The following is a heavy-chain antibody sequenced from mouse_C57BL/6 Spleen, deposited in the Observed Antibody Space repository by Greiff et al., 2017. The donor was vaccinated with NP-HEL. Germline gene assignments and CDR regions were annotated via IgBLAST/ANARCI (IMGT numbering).Heavy chain of an antibody. CDR1: GYTFTSYW. Sequence: QVQLQQPGAELVKPGASVKLSCKASGYTFTSYWMHWVKQRPGQGLEWIGMIHPNSGSTNYNEKFKSKATLTADNSSSTAYMQLSSLTSEDSAVYYCARSELRIYYDYEGFAYWGQGTLVTVSA. J-gene: IGHJ3*01. CDR2: IHPNSGST. D-gene: IGHD2-4*01. V-gene: IGHV1-64*01. CDR3: ARSELRIYYDYEGFAY.